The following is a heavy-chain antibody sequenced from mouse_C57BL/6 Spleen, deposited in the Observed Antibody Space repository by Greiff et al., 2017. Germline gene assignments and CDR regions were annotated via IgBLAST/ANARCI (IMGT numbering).Heavy chain of an antibody. CDR3: ARGITTVVADY. J-gene: IGHJ2*01. V-gene: IGHV1-69*01. D-gene: IGHD1-1*01. CDR1: GYTFTSYW. CDR2: IDPSDSYT. Sequence: QVHVKQPGAELVMPGASVKLSCKASGYTFTSYWMHWVKQRPGQGLEWIGEIDPSDSYTNYNQKFKGKSTLTVDKSSSTAYMQLSSLTSEDSAVYYCARGITTVVADYWGQGTTLTVSS.